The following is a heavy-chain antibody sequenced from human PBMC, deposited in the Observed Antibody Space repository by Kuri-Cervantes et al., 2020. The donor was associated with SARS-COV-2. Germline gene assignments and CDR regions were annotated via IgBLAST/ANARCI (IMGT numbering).Heavy chain of an antibody. D-gene: IGHD3-3*01. CDR2: IYYSGST. V-gene: IGHV4-39*01. Sequence: ESLKISCTVSGGSISSSSYYWGWIRQPPGKGLEWIGSIYYSGSTYYNPSLKSRVTISVDTSKNQFSLKLSSVTAADTAVYYCARQGATTYYDFWRGYYPDWFDPWGQGTLVTVSS. CDR1: GGSISSSSYY. J-gene: IGHJ5*02. CDR3: ARQGATTYYDFWRGYYPDWFDP.